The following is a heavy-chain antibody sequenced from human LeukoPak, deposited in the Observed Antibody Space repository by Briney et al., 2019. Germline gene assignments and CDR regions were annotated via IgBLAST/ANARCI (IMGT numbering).Heavy chain of an antibody. V-gene: IGHV4-31*03. CDR3: ARHYYDSSGYSVGFDY. D-gene: IGHD3-22*01. Sequence: SETLSLTCTVSGGSISSGGYNWSWLPQHPGKGLEWIGNVNYSGSTYYNPSLKSRVTISVDTSKNQFSLKLSSVTAADTAVYYCARHYYDSSGYSVGFDYWGQGTLVTVSS. CDR1: GGSISSGGYN. CDR2: VNYSGST. J-gene: IGHJ4*02.